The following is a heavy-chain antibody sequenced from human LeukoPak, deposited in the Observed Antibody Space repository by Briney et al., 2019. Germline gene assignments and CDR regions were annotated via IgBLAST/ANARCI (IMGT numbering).Heavy chain of an antibody. CDR2: ISSSSSYI. CDR3: ARDILGSQTPFDY. CDR1: GFTFSSYW. J-gene: IGHJ4*02. D-gene: IGHD1-26*01. Sequence: GGSLRLSCAASGFTFSSYWMNWVRQAPGKGLAWVSSISSSSSYIYYADSVKGRFTISRDNARNSLYLQMNSLRAEDTAVYYCARDILGSQTPFDYWGQGTLVTVSS. V-gene: IGHV3-21*01.